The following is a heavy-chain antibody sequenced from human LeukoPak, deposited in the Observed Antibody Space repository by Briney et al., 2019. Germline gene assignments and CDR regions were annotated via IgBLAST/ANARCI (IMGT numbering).Heavy chain of an antibody. J-gene: IGHJ1*01. V-gene: IGHV3-23*01. CDR3: AKHPRYDILTGYYHSAQYFQH. CDR2: ISGSGGST. CDR1: GFTFSSYA. Sequence: PGGSLRLSCAASGFTFSSYAMSWVRQAPGKGLEWVSAISGSGGSTYYADSVKGRFTISRDNSKNTLYLQMNSLRAEDTAVYYCAKHPRYDILTGYYHSAQYFQHWGQGTLVTVSS. D-gene: IGHD3-9*01.